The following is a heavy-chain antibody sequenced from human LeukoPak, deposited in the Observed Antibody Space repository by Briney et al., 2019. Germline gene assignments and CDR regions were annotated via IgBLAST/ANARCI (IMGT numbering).Heavy chain of an antibody. CDR2: ISSSSSTI. CDR1: GFTFSTNS. V-gene: IGHV3-48*02. Sequence: GGSLRLSCAASGFTFSTNSINWVPQAPGRGLEWVSYISSSSSTIYYADSVKGRFTISRGNAKNSLYLQMNSLRDEDTAVYYCARGFGELFYWGQGTLVTVSS. CDR3: ARGFGELFY. J-gene: IGHJ4*02. D-gene: IGHD3-10*01.